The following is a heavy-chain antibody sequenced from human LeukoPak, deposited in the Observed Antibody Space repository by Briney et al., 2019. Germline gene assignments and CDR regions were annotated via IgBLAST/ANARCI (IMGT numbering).Heavy chain of an antibody. J-gene: IGHJ4*02. V-gene: IGHV4-34*01. CDR3: ARIRCGHSGSLCYNH. D-gene: IGHD2-21*01. CDR1: GVSINDYY. Sequence: PSETLSLTCGVFGVSINDYYWSWIRQSPGKGLEWIGEISHTEGARYNPSLEGRVTLSVGTSENQLFWKLIFVTAAAPAVFYFARIRCGHSGSLCYNHWGLGTLVTVSS. CDR2: ISHTEGA.